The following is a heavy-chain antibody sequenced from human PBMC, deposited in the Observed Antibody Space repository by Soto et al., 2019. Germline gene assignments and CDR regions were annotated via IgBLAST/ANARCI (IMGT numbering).Heavy chain of an antibody. J-gene: IGHJ4*02. CDR3: VVYSSSSGRHFDY. CDR2: IYPGDSDT. CDR1: VYIFSKYW. Sequence: GESLKISCKSSVYIFSKYWIGWVRQMPGKGLEWMGIIYPGDSDTRYSPSSQGQVTISADKPITTAYLQWRSLKASDTAIYYCVVYSSSSGRHFDYWGQGTLVTVSS. V-gene: IGHV5-51*04. D-gene: IGHD6-6*01.